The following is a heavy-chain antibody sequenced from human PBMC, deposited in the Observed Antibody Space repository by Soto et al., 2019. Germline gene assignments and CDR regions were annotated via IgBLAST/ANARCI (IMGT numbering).Heavy chain of an antibody. CDR2: INPKTGDT. V-gene: IGHV1-2*02. J-gene: IGHJ5*02. Sequence: QEQLVQSGTEVKKPGASVPVPCKPSGYTFTDFYLPGLRQALGQGLEWVGWINPKTGDTKSSQKFQGRVTMSRDTSVSTAYIDLTSLTSDDTAMYYCATGTNGTTGWYHPWGQGTRVTVSS. D-gene: IGHD1-1*01. CDR1: GYTFTDFY. CDR3: ATGTNGTTGWYHP.